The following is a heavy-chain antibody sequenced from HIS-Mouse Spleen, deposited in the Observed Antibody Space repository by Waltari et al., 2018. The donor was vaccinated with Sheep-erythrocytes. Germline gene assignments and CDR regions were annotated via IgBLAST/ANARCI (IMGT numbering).Heavy chain of an antibody. J-gene: IGHJ3*02. CDR1: GFTFSSYS. CDR2: ISRSSSYI. V-gene: IGHV3-21*01. Sequence: EVQLVESGGGLVKPGGSLRLSCAASGFTFSSYSMNWVRQAPGKGLELVSSISRSSSYIYYADSVKGRFTISRDNAKNSLYLQMNSLRAEDTAVYYCARDTGTDAFDIWGQGTMVTVSS. CDR3: ARDTGTDAFDI. D-gene: IGHD1-1*01.